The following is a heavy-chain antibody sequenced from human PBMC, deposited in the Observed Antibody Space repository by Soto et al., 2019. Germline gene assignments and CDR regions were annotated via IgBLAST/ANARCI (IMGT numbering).Heavy chain of an antibody. CDR2: IDREGSDT. Sequence: EVQLVESGGGLVQPGGSLRLSCAASGFTFSSYWMHWVRQTQGKGLVWVSRIDREGSDTAYGDSVKGRFTISRDNVKNTLYLERNRLRAEDTAVYYCGRAMTTVTIRPTLGYWGQGTLVTVSS. CDR3: GRAMTTVTIRPTLGY. D-gene: IGHD4-17*01. V-gene: IGHV3-74*01. CDR1: GFTFSSYW. J-gene: IGHJ4*02.